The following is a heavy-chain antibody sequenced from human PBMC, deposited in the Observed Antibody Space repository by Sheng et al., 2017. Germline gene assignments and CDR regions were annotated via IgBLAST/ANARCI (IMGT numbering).Heavy chain of an antibody. J-gene: IGHJ4*02. Sequence: QVQLVQSGAEVKKPGASVKVSCKTSGYTFSTYGISWARQAPGQGLEWVGWISTYNGNTNYAQRFQGRVTMSTDTSTGTVYMELRSLRFDDTAIYYCARWYSTGWSFDYWGQGTLVTVSS. V-gene: IGHV1-18*01. D-gene: IGHD6-19*01. CDR3: ARWYSTGWSFDY. CDR2: ISTYNGNT. CDR1: GYTFSTYG.